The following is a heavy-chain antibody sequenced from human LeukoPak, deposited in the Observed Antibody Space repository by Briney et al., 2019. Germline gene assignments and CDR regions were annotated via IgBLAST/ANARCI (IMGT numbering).Heavy chain of an antibody. CDR2: ISKTGTSI. J-gene: IGHJ4*02. CDR1: GLNFSVYY. V-gene: IGHV3-11*04. D-gene: IGHD2-2*01. CDR3: ARDFPRVCGTTSCYLSY. Sequence: GGSLRLSCTASGLNFSVYYMTWIRQAPGDGLGAPGNGPEWLSHISKTGTSIYYADSVRGRFTISRDNAKDSLYLQMNSLRAEDTAVYYCARDFPRVCGTTSCYLSYWGQGTLVTVSS.